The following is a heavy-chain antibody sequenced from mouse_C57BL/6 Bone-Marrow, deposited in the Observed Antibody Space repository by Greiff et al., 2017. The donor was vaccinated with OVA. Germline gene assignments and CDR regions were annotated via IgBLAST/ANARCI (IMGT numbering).Heavy chain of an antibody. CDR1: GYTFTEYT. V-gene: IGHV1-62-2*01. Sequence: QVQLQQSGAELVKPGASVKLSCKASGYTFTEYTIHWVKQRSGQGLEWIGWFYPGSGSIKYNEKFKDKATLTADKSSSTVSIELSSFTSEDSSVYFCARHESYCTYWYVDVWGTGTTVTVSS. J-gene: IGHJ1*03. CDR2: FYPGSGSI. CDR3: ARHESYCTYWYVDV. D-gene: IGHD6-5*01.